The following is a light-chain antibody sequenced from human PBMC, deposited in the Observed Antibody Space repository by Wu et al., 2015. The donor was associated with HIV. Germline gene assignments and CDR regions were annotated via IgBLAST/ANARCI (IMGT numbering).Light chain of an antibody. V-gene: IGKV1-5*03. Sequence: DIQMTQSPSTLSASIGDRATITCRASQTIDNWLAWYQQKPGKAPKLLIYKASHLESGVPSRFSGSGSGTEFTLTISSLQPDDFATYYCQQYESYPGFGRGTRVEIK. J-gene: IGKJ1*01. CDR2: KAS. CDR1: QTIDNW. CDR3: QQYESYPG.